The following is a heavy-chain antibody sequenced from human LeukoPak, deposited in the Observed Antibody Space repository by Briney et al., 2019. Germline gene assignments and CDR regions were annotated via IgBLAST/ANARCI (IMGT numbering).Heavy chain of an antibody. CDR1: GFTFSSYA. V-gene: IGHV3-23*01. CDR3: AKKTIFWSGYSYFDY. D-gene: IGHD3-3*01. CDR2: ISGSGGST. Sequence: GGSLRLFCAASGFTFSSYAMSWVRQAPGKGLEWVSAISGSGGSTYYADSVKGRFTISRDNSKNTLYLQMNSLRAEDTAVYYCAKKTIFWSGYSYFDYWGQGILVTVSS. J-gene: IGHJ4*02.